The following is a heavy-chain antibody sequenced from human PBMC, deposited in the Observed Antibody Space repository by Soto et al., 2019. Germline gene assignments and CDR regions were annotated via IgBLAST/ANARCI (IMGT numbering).Heavy chain of an antibody. Sequence: NPGGSLRLSCAASGFTFSDYYMSWIRQAPGKGLEWVSYISSSGSTIYYADSVKGRFTISRDNAKDSLYLQMNSLRAEDTAVYYCARAYQLLYGDPFDYWGQGTLVTVSS. D-gene: IGHD2-2*02. J-gene: IGHJ4*02. CDR1: GFTFSDYY. CDR3: ARAYQLLYGDPFDY. CDR2: ISSSGSTI. V-gene: IGHV3-11*01.